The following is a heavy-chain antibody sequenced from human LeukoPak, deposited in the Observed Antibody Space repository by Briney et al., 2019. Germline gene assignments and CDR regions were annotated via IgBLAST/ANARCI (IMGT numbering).Heavy chain of an antibody. J-gene: IGHJ3*02. D-gene: IGHD3-22*01. V-gene: IGHV4-34*01. CDR1: GGSFSGYY. CDR2: INHSGST. CDR3: ARRMKNYYDSSGYQGAAFDI. Sequence: PSETLSLTCAVYGGSFSGYYWSWIRQPPGKGLEWIGEINHSGSTNYNPSLKSRVTISVDTSKNQFSLKLSSVTAADTAVYYCARRMKNYYDSSGYQGAAFDIWGQGTMVTVSS.